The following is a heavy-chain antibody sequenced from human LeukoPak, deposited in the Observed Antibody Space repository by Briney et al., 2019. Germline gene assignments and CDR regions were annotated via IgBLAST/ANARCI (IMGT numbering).Heavy chain of an antibody. CDR3: VSDYYDSSGYSKNPPN. Sequence: SGPTLVNPTQTLTLTCTFSGFSLSTSGMRVSWIRQPPGKALEWLTRIDWDDDKFYSTSLKTRLTISKDTSKNQVVLTMTNMDPVDTATYYCVSDYYDSSGYSKNPPNWGQGTLVTVSS. V-gene: IGHV2-70*04. J-gene: IGHJ4*02. CDR1: GFSLSTSGMR. D-gene: IGHD3-22*01. CDR2: IDWDDDK.